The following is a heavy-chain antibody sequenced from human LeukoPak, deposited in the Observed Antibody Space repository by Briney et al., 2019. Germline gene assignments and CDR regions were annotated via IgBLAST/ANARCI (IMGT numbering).Heavy chain of an antibody. CDR2: IKSKTDGGTT. CDR3: TALAVTPYYYYYYMDV. J-gene: IGHJ6*03. V-gene: IGHV3-15*01. CDR1: GFTFSNAW. Sequence: GGSLRLSCAASGFTFSNAWMSWVRQAPGKGLEWVGRIKSKTDGGTTEYAAPVKGRFTISRDDSKNTLYLQMNSLKTEDTAVYYCTALAVTPYYYYYYMDVWGKGTTVTVSS. D-gene: IGHD2-21*02.